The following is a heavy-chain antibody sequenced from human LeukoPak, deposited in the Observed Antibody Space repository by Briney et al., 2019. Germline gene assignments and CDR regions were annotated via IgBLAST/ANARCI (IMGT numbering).Heavy chain of an antibody. V-gene: IGHV4-59*08. CDR1: GGSISSYY. J-gene: IGHJ4*02. CDR2: IHYSGST. D-gene: IGHD1-1*01. CDR3: ARQRWGTYGAYADFDD. Sequence: PSETLSLTCTVSGGSISSYYRSWVRQPPGKGLEWIGYIHYSGSTNYNPSLKRRASTSVHTSNNQFSLKLSSVTAAHTAVYYCARQRWGTYGAYADFDDWGQGTLVTVSS.